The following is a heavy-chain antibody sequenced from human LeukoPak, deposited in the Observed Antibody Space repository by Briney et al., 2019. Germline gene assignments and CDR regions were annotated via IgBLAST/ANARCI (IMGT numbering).Heavy chain of an antibody. Sequence: SETLSLTCTVSGGSISSSSYYWGWIRQPPGKGLEWIGSIYYSGSTYYNPSLKSRVTISVDTSKNQFSLKLSSVTAADTAVYYCARVVGATPMYYFDYWGQGTLVTVSS. CDR1: GGSISSSSYY. CDR3: ARVVGATPMYYFDY. D-gene: IGHD1-26*01. J-gene: IGHJ4*02. CDR2: IYYSGST. V-gene: IGHV4-39*07.